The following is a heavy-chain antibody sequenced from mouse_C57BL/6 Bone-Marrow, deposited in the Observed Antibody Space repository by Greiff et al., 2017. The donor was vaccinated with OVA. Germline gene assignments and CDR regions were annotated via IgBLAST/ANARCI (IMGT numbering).Heavy chain of an antibody. D-gene: IGHD2-5*01. CDR1: GYTFTSYW. Sequence: QVQLQQPGAELVKPGASVKLSCKASGYTFTSYWMHWVKQRPGQGLEWIGMIHPNSGSTNYNEKFKSKATLTVDKSSSTAYMQLSSLTSEDSAVYYCARTGYYSNLFDHWGQGTTLTVSS. J-gene: IGHJ2*01. CDR3: ARTGYYSNLFDH. CDR2: IHPNSGST. V-gene: IGHV1-64*01.